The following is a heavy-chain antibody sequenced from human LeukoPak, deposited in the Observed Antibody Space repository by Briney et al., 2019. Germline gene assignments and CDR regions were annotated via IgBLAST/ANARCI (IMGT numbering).Heavy chain of an antibody. Sequence: SETLSLTCTVSGGSISSYYWSWIRQPPGKGLEWIGYIYYSGSTTYNPSPKSRVTISVDTSKNQFSLKLSSVTAADTAVYYCARSYYDSSGFNDLWGRGTLVTVSS. CDR3: ARSYYDSSGFNDL. D-gene: IGHD3-22*01. CDR1: GGSISSYY. CDR2: IYYSGST. V-gene: IGHV4-59*01. J-gene: IGHJ2*01.